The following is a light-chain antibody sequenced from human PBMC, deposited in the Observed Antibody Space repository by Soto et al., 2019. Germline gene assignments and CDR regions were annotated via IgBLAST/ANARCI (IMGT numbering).Light chain of an antibody. CDR2: DAS. Sequence: DIQMTQSPSTLSASVGYRVTITCRASQSISSWLAWYQQKPGKAPKLLIYDASSLEIGVPSRFSGSGSGTEFTLTISSLQPDDFATYYCQDYSPYSWTFGQGTKVDIK. CDR1: QSISSW. V-gene: IGKV1-5*01. J-gene: IGKJ1*01. CDR3: QDYSPYSWT.